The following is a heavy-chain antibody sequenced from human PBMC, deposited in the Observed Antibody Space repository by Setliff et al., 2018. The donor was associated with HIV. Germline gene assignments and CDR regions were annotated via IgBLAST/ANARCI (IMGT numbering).Heavy chain of an antibody. CDR2: IYYSGST. J-gene: IGHJ3*02. D-gene: IGHD6-13*01. CDR1: CGSFSGYY. CDR3: ARRGGYSSPLRI. Sequence: SETLSLTCAVYCGSFSGYYWSWIRQPPGKGPEWIGYIYYSGSTNYNPSLKSRVTISVDTSKNQFSLNLSSVTAADTAVYYCARRGGYSSPLRIWGQGTKVTVSS. V-gene: IGHV4-59*08.